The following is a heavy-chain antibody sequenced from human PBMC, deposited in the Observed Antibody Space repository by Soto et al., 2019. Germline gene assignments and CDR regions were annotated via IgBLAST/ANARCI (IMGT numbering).Heavy chain of an antibody. CDR3: TTDPDSYGWFDAFDI. J-gene: IGHJ3*02. Sequence: SETLSLTCTVSGGSISSSSYYWGWIRQPPGKGLEWIGSIYYSGSTYYNPSLKSRVTISVDTSKNQFSLKLSSVTAADTAVYYCTTDPDSYGWFDAFDIWGQGTMVTVSS. CDR1: GGSISSSSYY. D-gene: IGHD5-18*01. CDR2: IYYSGST. V-gene: IGHV4-39*03.